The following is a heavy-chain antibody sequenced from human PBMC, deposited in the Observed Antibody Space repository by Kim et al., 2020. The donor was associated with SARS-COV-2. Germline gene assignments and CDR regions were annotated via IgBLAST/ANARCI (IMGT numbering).Heavy chain of an antibody. CDR1: GYTFTGYY. V-gene: IGHV1-2*02. J-gene: IGHJ6*03. CDR2: INPNSGGT. CDR3: ARDGPSYDFWSGYYRYYYYYMDV. D-gene: IGHD3-3*01. Sequence: ASVKVSCKASGYTFTGYYMHWVRQAPGQGLEWMGWINPNSGGTNYAQKFQGRVTMTRDTSISTAYMELSRLRSDDTAVYYCARDGPSYDFWSGYYRYYYYYMDVWGKGTTVTVSS.